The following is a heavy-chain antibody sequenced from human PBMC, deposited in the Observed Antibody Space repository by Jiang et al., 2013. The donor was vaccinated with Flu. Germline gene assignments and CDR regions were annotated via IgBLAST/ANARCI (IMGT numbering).Heavy chain of an antibody. CDR1: GGSFSDYY. CDR3: ARGAAPPDEAFDI. D-gene: IGHD2-15*01. CDR2: ISHSGTT. V-gene: IGHV4-34*01. J-gene: IGHJ3*02. Sequence: LLKPSETLSLTCAVYGGSFSDYYWNWIRQPPGKGLEWIAEISHSGTTNYNPSLKSRVTISTDTSTNHFSLKLTSVTAADTAVYYCARGAAPPDEAFDIVGPRGKWSPSLQ.